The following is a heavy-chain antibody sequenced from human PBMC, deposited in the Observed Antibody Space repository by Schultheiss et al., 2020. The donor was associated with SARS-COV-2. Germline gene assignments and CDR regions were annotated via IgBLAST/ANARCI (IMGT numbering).Heavy chain of an antibody. J-gene: IGHJ4*02. CDR2: IKSKTDGGTT. CDR3: TTRGVVPAAIRRGDIDY. D-gene: IGHD2-2*02. Sequence: GGSLRLSCAASGFTFSNAWMSWVSQAPGKGLEWVGRIKSKTDGGTTDYAAPVKGRFTISRDDSKNTLYLQMNSLKTEDTAVYYCTTRGVVPAAIRRGDIDYWGQGTLVTVSS. V-gene: IGHV3-15*01. CDR1: GFTFSNAW.